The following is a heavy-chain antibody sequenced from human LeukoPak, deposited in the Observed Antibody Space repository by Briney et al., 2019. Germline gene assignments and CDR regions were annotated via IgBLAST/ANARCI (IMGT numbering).Heavy chain of an antibody. V-gene: IGHV3-74*01. CDR3: ASRRDGYNFRGLDI. J-gene: IGHJ3*02. D-gene: IGHD5-24*01. Sequence: GGSLRLSCAASGITFSSYAMHWVRQPPGEALVGVSRINTDGSDTTYADSVKGRFTISRDNAKSTLYLQMNSLRAEDTAVYYCASRRDGYNFRGLDIWGQGTKVTVSS. CDR2: INTDGSDT. CDR1: GITFSSYA.